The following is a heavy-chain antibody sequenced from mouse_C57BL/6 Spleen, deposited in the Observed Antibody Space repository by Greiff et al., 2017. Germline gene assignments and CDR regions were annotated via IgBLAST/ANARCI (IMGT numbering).Heavy chain of an antibody. Sequence: EVKLVESGEGLVKPGGSLKLSCAASGFTFSSYAMSWVRQTPEKRLEWVAYISSGGGYIYYADTVKGRFTISRDNARNTLYLQMSSLKSEDTAMYYCRGGYYSSLFFAYWGQGTLVTVSA. D-gene: IGHD2-5*01. CDR3: RGGYYSSLFFAY. V-gene: IGHV5-9-1*02. J-gene: IGHJ3*01. CDR1: GFTFSSYA. CDR2: ISSGGGYI.